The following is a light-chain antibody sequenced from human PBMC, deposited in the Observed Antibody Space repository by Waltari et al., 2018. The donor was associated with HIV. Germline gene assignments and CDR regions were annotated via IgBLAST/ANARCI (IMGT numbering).Light chain of an antibody. CDR2: GDN. CDR3: AAWDARLNEYL. V-gene: IGLV1-44*01. J-gene: IGLJ1*01. Sequence: QSVLTQPHSASGTPGQRVIISCSGSNSNVGSDVVNWYQQLPGTAPKLLIYGDNERPSGVPDRFSGSKSGASASLAISDLQSEDEAEYYCAAWDARLNEYLFGTGTKVTGL. CDR1: NSNVGSDV.